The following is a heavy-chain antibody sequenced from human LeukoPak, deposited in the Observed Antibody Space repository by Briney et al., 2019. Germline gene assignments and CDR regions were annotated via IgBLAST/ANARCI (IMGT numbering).Heavy chain of an antibody. J-gene: IGHJ4*02. D-gene: IGHD3-9*01. CDR2: IIPIFGTA. V-gene: IGHV1-69*06. CDR1: GGTFNSYA. Sequence: GSSVKVSYTASGGTFNSYAISWVRQAPGQGLEWMGGIIPIFGTANYAQKFQGRVTITADKSTSTAYMELSSLRSEDTAVYYCAREGYYDILTGYQYYFDYWGQGTLVTVSS. CDR3: AREGYYDILTGYQYYFDY.